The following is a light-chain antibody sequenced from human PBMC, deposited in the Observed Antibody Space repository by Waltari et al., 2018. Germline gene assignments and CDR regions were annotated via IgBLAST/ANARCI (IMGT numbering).Light chain of an antibody. J-gene: IGKJ1*01. CDR3: QHYNSFSRT. Sequence: DFQMTQSPATLSASVGDRVTITWRASQNIFSWLAWYQQKPGKAPKLLIYKASHLESGVPSRFSGRGFGTEFTLTINSLQPDDFATYYCQHYNSFSRTFGQGTKVDIK. V-gene: IGKV1-5*03. CDR2: KAS. CDR1: QNIFSW.